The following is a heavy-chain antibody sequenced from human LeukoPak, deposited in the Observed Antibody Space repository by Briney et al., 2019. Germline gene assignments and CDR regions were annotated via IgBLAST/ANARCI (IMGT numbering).Heavy chain of an antibody. CDR1: GYSFTSYW. CDR3: ARHRPNSIAARPTYYYYMDV. D-gene: IGHD6-6*01. CDR2: IYPGDSDT. J-gene: IGHJ6*03. V-gene: IGHV5-51*01. Sequence: GESLKISCKGSGYSFTSYWIGWVRQMPGKGLEWMGIIYPGDSDTRYSPSFQGQVTIPADKSISTAYLQWSSLKASDTAMYYCARHRPNSIAARPTYYYYMDVWGKGTTVTVSS.